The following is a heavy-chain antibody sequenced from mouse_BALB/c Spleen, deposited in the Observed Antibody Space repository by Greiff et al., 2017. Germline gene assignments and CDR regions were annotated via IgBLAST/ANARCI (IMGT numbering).Heavy chain of an antibody. Sequence: QVQLKESGPGLVAPSQSLSITCTVSGFSLTGYGVNWVRQPPGKGLEWLGMIWGDGSTDYNSALKSRLSISKDNSKSQVFLKMNSLQTDDTARYYCAREGYPLYYAMDYWGQGTSVTVSS. CDR1: GFSLTGYG. J-gene: IGHJ4*01. CDR2: IWGDGST. V-gene: IGHV2-6-7*01. CDR3: AREGYPLYYAMDY. D-gene: IGHD2-14*01.